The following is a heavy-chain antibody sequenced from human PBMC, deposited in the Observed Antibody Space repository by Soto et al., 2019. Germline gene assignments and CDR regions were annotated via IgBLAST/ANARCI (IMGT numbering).Heavy chain of an antibody. CDR2: IYYSGST. Sequence: QVQLQESGPGLVKPSETLSLTCTVSGGSISSYYWSWIRQPPGKGLEWLGYIYYSGSTNYNPSLKSRVTISVDTAKIPFSRKLSSVTAAATAVYYCARGGIVATIGGYYDGMDVWGQGTTVTVSS. D-gene: IGHD5-12*01. V-gene: IGHV4-59*01. CDR1: GGSISSYY. J-gene: IGHJ6*02. CDR3: ARGGIVATIGGYYDGMDV.